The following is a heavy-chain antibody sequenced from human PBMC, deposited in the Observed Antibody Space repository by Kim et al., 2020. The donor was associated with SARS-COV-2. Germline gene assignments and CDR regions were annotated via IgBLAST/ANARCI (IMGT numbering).Heavy chain of an antibody. CDR2: IYYSGST. Sequence: SETLSLTCTVSGGSISSYYWSWIRQPPGKGLEWIGYIYYSGSTNYNPSLKSRVTISVDTSKNQFSLKLSSVTAADTAVYYCARVRYSSSWPGGFDPWGQGTLVTVSS. CDR1: GGSISSYY. V-gene: IGHV4-59*13. D-gene: IGHD6-13*01. J-gene: IGHJ5*02. CDR3: ARVRYSSSWPGGFDP.